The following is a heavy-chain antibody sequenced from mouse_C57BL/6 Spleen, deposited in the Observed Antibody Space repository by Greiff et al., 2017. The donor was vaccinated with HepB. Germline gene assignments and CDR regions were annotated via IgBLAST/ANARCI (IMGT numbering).Heavy chain of an antibody. J-gene: IGHJ3*01. CDR3: ARSGYGNYVAWFAY. CDR1: GYTFTSYW. D-gene: IGHD2-1*01. Sequence: QFQLQQPGAELVKPGASVKMSCKASGYTFTSYWITWVKQRPGQGLEWIGDIYPGSGSTNYNEKFKSKATLTVDTSSSTAYMQLSSLTSEDSAVYYCARSGYGNYVAWFAYWGQGTLVTVSA. V-gene: IGHV1-55*01. CDR2: IYPGSGST.